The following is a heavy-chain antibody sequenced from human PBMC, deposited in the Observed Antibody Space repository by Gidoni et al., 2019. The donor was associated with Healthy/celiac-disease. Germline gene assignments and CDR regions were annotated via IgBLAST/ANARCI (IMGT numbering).Heavy chain of an antibody. Sequence: QVQLVESGGGVVQPGRSLRLSCAASGFTFSSYGMHWVRQAPGKGLEWVAVISYDGSNKYYADSVKGRFTISRDNSKNTLYLQMNSLRAEDTAVYYCAKDKGGTHPDYWGQGTLVTVSS. J-gene: IGHJ4*02. CDR2: ISYDGSNK. CDR3: AKDKGGTHPDY. D-gene: IGHD2-15*01. CDR1: GFTFSSYG. V-gene: IGHV3-30*18.